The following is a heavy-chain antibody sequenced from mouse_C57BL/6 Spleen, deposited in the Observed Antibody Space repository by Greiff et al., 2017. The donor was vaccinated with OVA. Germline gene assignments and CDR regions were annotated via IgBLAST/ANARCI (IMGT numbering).Heavy chain of an antibody. Sequence: QVQLQQPGAELVMPGASVKLSCKASGYTFTSYWMHWVKQRPGQGLEWIGEIDPSDSYTNYNQKFKGKSTLTVDKSSSTAYMQLSSLTSEDSAVYYCARGGNGNYPMDYWGQGTSVTVSS. CDR3: ARGGNGNYPMDY. V-gene: IGHV1-69*01. CDR2: IDPSDSYT. J-gene: IGHJ4*01. CDR1: GYTFTSYW. D-gene: IGHD2-1*01.